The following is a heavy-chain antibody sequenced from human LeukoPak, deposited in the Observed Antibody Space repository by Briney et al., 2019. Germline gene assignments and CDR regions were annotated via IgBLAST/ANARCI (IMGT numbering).Heavy chain of an antibody. CDR3: ARDYYDDIVATDAFDI. CDR2: IKQDGSEK. D-gene: IGHD5-12*01. Sequence: PGGSLRLSCAASGFTFSSYWMSWVRQAPGKGLEWVANIKQDGSEKYYVDSVKGRFTISRDNAKNSLYLQMNSLRAEDTAVYYCARDYYDDIVATDAFDIWGQGTMVTVSS. CDR1: GFTFSSYW. V-gene: IGHV3-7*03. J-gene: IGHJ3*02.